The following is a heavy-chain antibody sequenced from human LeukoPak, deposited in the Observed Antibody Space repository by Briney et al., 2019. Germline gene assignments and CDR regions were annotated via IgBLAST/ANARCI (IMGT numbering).Heavy chain of an antibody. CDR1: GFTFGTYA. CDR3: TRGPPSMVRGVIGSY. V-gene: IGHV3-49*04. Sequence: GGSLRLSCAASGFTFGTYAMTWVRQAPGKGLEWVGFIRSKAYGGTTEYAASVKGRFTISRDDSKSIAYLQMNSLKTEDTAVYYCTRGPPSMVRGVIGSYWGQGTLVTVSS. CDR2: IRSKAYGGTT. D-gene: IGHD3-10*01. J-gene: IGHJ4*02.